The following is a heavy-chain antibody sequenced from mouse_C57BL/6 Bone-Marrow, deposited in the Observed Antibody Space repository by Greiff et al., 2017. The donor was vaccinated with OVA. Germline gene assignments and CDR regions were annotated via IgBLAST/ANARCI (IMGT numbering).Heavy chain of an antibody. V-gene: IGHV1-39*01. J-gene: IGHJ2*01. D-gene: IGHD1-1*01. CDR1: GYSFTDYN. CDR2: INPNYGTT. CDR3: ARGIYYYGRGGY. Sequence: EVQLMESGPELVKPGASVQISCKASGYSFTDYNMNWVKQSTGQSLEWIGVINPNYGTTSYNQKFKGKATLTVDQSSSTAYMQLNSLTSEDSAVYYCARGIYYYGRGGYWGQGTTLTVSS.